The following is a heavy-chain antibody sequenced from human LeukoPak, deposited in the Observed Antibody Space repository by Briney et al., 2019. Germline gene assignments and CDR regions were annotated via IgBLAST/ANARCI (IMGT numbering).Heavy chain of an antibody. J-gene: IGHJ6*03. CDR1: GGSISSYY. CDR2: IYYSGST. Sequence: SETLSLTCTVSGGSISSYYWSWIRQPPGKGLEWIGYIYYSGSTNYNPSLKSRVTISVDTSKNQFSLKLSSVTAADTAVYYCARAFPGGGYGGRGYYYYMDVWGKGTTVTISS. CDR3: ARAFPGGGYGGRGYYYYMDV. V-gene: IGHV4-59*08. D-gene: IGHD4-23*01.